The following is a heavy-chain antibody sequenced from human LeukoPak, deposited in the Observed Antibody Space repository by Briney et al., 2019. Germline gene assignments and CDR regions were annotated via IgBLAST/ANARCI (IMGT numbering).Heavy chain of an antibody. CDR3: ARRRSHDGYSSSWTFDY. CDR2: IYYSGST. CDR1: GGSIRDYY. J-gene: IGHJ4*02. V-gene: IGHV4-59*08. D-gene: IGHD6-13*01. Sequence: SETLSLTCTVSGGSIRDYYWSWFRQPPGSGLKWIAYIYYSGSTNFNPSLQSRVTISVDTSRNHLSLKLSSVTAADTAVYYCARRRSHDGYSSSWTFDYWGQGTLVTVPS.